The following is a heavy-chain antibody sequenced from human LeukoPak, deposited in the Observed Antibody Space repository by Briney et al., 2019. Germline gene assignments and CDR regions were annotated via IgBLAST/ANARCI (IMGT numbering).Heavy chain of an antibody. CDR2: ISAYNGNT. CDR1: GYTFTSYG. D-gene: IGHD3-10*01. J-gene: IGHJ5*02. Sequence: ASVKVSCKASGYTFTSYGISWVRQAPGQGLEWMGWISAYNGNTNYAQKLQGRVTMTTDTSTSTAYMELRSLRSDDTAVYYCAREEGCYGSANWFDPWGQGTLVTVSS. V-gene: IGHV1-18*01. CDR3: AREEGCYGSANWFDP.